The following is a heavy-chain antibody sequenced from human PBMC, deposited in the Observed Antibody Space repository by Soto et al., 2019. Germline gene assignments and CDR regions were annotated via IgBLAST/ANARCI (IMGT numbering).Heavy chain of an antibody. CDR2: IKFDGSEK. Sequence: GGSLRLSCEASGFTFSDYWMSWVRQAPGKGPEWVANIKFDGSEKQYVDSVRGRFTISRDNSRSSLSLQMNSLRAGDTAVYYCVKDGGYCSSSTCYAPRNHYFNSWGQGTLVTVSS. CDR3: VKDGGYCSSSTCYAPRNHYFNS. D-gene: IGHD2-2*01. J-gene: IGHJ4*02. CDR1: GFTFSDYW. V-gene: IGHV3-7*03.